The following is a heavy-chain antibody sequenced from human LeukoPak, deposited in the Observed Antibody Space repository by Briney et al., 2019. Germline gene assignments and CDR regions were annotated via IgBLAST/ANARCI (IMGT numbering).Heavy chain of an antibody. CDR2: IYYSGST. Sequence: SETLSLNCTVSGGSISSGGYYWSWIRQHPGKGLEWIGYIYYSGSTYYNPSLKSRVTISVDTSKNQFSLKLSSVTAADTAVYYCARGYDILTGLDYWGQGTLVTVSS. V-gene: IGHV4-31*03. D-gene: IGHD3-9*01. J-gene: IGHJ4*02. CDR1: GGSISSGGYY. CDR3: ARGYDILTGLDY.